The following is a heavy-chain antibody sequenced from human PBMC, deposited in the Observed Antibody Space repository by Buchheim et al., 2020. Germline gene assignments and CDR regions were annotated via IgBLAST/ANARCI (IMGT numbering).Heavy chain of an antibody. CDR3: AKDHRSYRYYYYYYMDV. V-gene: IGHV3-30*18. J-gene: IGHJ6*03. D-gene: IGHD1-26*01. CDR2: ISYDGSNK. CDR1: GFTFSSYG. Sequence: QVQLVESGGGVVQPGRSLRLSCAASGFTFSSYGMHWVRQAPGKGLEWVAVISYDGSNKYYADSVKGRFTISRDNSKNPLYLQMNSLRAEDTAVYYCAKDHRSYRYYYYYYMDVWGKGTT.